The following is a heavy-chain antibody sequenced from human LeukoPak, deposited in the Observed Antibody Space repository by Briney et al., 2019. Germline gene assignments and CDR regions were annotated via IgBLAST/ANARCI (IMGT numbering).Heavy chain of an antibody. Sequence: PGGSLRLSCAASGFTFSSYAMTWVRQAPGKGLEWVSAITGSGISTYYADSVKGRFTISRDNSKNTLYLQMNSLRAEDTAVYCCAKYLFGLLNYSLTWGQGTLVTVSS. V-gene: IGHV3-23*01. J-gene: IGHJ5*02. D-gene: IGHD2-21*01. CDR2: ITGSGIST. CDR3: AKYLFGLLNYSLT. CDR1: GFTFSSYA.